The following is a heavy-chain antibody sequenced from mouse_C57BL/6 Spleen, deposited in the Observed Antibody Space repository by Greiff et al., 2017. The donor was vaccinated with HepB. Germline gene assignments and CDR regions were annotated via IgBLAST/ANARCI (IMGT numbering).Heavy chain of an antibody. Sequence: VQLQQSGAELVRPGASVKLSCTASGFNIKDYYMHWVKQRPEQGLEWIGRIDPEDGDTEYAPKFQGKATMTADTSSNTAYLQLSSLTSEDTAVYYCTTFYYYGSSPLFDYWGQGTTLTVSS. V-gene: IGHV14-1*01. CDR2: IDPEDGDT. CDR1: GFNIKDYY. CDR3: TTFYYYGSSPLFDY. J-gene: IGHJ2*01. D-gene: IGHD1-1*01.